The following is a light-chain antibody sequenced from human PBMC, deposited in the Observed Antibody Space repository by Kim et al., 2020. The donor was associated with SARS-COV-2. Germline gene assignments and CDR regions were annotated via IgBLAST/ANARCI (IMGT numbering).Light chain of an antibody. Sequence: SAGESATLSGRASQSVSTNLAWYQQKPGQAPRLLIYGASTRATGVPARFNGSGSGTEFTLTISSLQSEDFAVYYCQQYNNWPPITFGQGTRLEIK. CDR1: QSVSTN. CDR3: QQYNNWPPIT. CDR2: GAS. V-gene: IGKV3-15*01. J-gene: IGKJ5*01.